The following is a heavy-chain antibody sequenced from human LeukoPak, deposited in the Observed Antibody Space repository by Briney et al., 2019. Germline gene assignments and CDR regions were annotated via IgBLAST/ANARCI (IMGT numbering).Heavy chain of an antibody. Sequence: SETLSLTCAVYGGSFSGYYWSWIRQPPGKGLEWIGEINHSRSTKYNPSLKSRLTISVDTSKNQFSLKLSPVTAADTAVYYCARRVGRWFGERAYYYNYMDVWDKGTTVTISS. CDR1: GGSFSGYY. CDR2: INHSRST. J-gene: IGHJ6*03. V-gene: IGHV4-34*01. D-gene: IGHD3-10*01. CDR3: ARRVGRWFGERAYYYNYMDV.